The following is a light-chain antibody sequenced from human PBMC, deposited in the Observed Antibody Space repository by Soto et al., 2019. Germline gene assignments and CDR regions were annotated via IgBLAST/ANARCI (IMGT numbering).Light chain of an antibody. Sequence: QSVLTQPPSASGSPGQSVTISCTGTSSDVGGYNYVSWYQHHPGKAPKLMIYEVSKRSSGVPDRFSGSKSGNTASLTVSGLQAEDEADYYCSSYAGSNTVVFGGGTKLTVL. CDR1: SSDVGGYNY. V-gene: IGLV2-8*01. J-gene: IGLJ2*01. CDR2: EVS. CDR3: SSYAGSNTVV.